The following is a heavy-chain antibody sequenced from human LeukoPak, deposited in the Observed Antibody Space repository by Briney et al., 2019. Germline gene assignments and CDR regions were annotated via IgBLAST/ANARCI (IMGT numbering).Heavy chain of an antibody. D-gene: IGHD6-19*01. V-gene: IGHV4-59*01. J-gene: IGHJ5*02. CDR1: GGSISIYY. Sequence: SETLSLTCTVSGGSISIYYWSWIRQPPGKGLEWIGYIYYSGSTNYNPSLKSRVTISVDTSKNQFSLKLSSVTAADTAVYYCARGPWQWLSGGWFDPWGQGTLVTVSS. CDR3: ARGPWQWLSGGWFDP. CDR2: IYYSGST.